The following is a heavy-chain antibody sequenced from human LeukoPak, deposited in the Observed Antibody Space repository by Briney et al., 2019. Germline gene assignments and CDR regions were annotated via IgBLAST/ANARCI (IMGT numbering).Heavy chain of an antibody. J-gene: IGHJ4*02. CDR2: IYSDNT. D-gene: IGHD4/OR15-4a*01. CDR3: ARRAGAYSHPYDY. CDR1: GFTVSSNS. Sequence: GGSLRLSCTVSGFTVSSNSMSWVRQAPGKGLEWVSFIYSDNTHYSESVKGRFTISRDNSKNTLYLQMNRLRAEDTAVYYCARRAGAYSHPYDYWGQGTLVTVSS. V-gene: IGHV3-53*01.